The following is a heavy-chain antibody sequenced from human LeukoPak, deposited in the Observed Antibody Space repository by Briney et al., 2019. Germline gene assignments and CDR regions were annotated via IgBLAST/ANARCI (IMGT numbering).Heavy chain of an antibody. D-gene: IGHD7-27*01. J-gene: IGHJ3*01. CDR1: GGSFRRHA. Sequence: GSSVKVSCKASGGSFRRHALNWVRQAPGQGLEWMGGIIPMLGTANYADNLRDRVTITTDETTSTVYMELTSLRSEDTAIYYCARTRIWGSRSDAFDFWGQGTMVTVSS. V-gene: IGHV1-69*05. CDR3: ARTRIWGSRSDAFDF. CDR2: IIPMLGTA.